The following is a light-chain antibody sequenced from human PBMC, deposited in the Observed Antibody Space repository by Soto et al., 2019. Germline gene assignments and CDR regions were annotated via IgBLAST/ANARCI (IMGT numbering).Light chain of an antibody. CDR2: LAS. V-gene: IGKV2-28*01. CDR1: QSLLHSDGHSY. J-gene: IGKJ4*01. CDR3: MQALHSPPA. Sequence: EIVVTQSPLSLPVTPGEPASISCRSSQSLLHSDGHSYLDWYLQKPGQSPQLLIYLASNRASGVPDRFSDSGSGTDFTLKISRVEAEDLGVYFCMQALHSPPAFGGGTKVEIK.